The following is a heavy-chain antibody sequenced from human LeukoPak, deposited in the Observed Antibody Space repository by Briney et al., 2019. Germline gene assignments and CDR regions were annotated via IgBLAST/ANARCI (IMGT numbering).Heavy chain of an antibody. J-gene: IGHJ4*02. Sequence: ASVKVSCKASGGTFSNYAISWVRQAPGQGLEWMGGIIPIFGTANYAQKFRGRVTITADKSTRTAYMELSSLRSEDTAVYYCARGSGYYYDSSGYLRWGQGTLVTVSS. CDR2: IIPIFGTA. D-gene: IGHD3-22*01. CDR1: GGTFSNYA. CDR3: ARGSGYYYDSSGYLR. V-gene: IGHV1-69*06.